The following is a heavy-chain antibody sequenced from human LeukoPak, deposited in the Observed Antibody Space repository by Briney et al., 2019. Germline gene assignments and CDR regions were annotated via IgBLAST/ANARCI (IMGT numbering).Heavy chain of an antibody. CDR3: ASNRGYCSSTSCYTDLDY. Sequence: PGGSLRPSCAASGFTFSSYAMSWVRQAPVKGLEWVSAISGSGGSTYYADSVKGRFTISRDNSKNTLYLQMNSLRAEDTAVYYCASNRGYCSSTSCYTDLDYWGQGTLVTVSS. D-gene: IGHD2-2*02. V-gene: IGHV3-23*01. CDR2: ISGSGGST. J-gene: IGHJ4*02. CDR1: GFTFSSYA.